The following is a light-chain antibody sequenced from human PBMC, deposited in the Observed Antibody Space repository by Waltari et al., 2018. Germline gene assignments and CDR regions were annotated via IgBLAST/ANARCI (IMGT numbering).Light chain of an antibody. Sequence: TVVTQSPVTLSVSPGERATRSCRTTQSIGSSLAWYQQKPGQAPRLLIYHASTRATGIPARFSGSGSETEFTLTISSLQSEDFAVYDCQQYNNWPPGTFGQGTKVEV. CDR1: QSIGSS. CDR2: HAS. V-gene: IGKV3-15*01. J-gene: IGKJ1*01. CDR3: QQYNNWPPGT.